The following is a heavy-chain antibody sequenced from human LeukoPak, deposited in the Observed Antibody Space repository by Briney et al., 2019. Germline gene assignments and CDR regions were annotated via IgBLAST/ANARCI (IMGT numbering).Heavy chain of an antibody. D-gene: IGHD3-16*01. CDR2: IGTAGDT. CDR1: GFTFSSYD. CDR3: AREGGYYYGMDV. J-gene: IGHJ6*02. V-gene: IGHV3-13*01. Sequence: GGSLRLSCAASGFTFSSYDMHWVRQATGKGLEWVSAIGTAGDTYYPGSVKGRFTISRENAKNSLCLQMNSLRAEDTAVYYCAREGGYYYGMDVWGQGTTVTVSS.